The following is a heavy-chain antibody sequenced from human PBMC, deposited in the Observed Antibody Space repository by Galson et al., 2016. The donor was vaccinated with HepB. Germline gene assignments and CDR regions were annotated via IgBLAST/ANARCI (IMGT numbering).Heavy chain of an antibody. CDR1: GYTFSSYI. CDR2: ISYLGISQ. V-gene: IGHV3-30-3*02. CDR3: ARAGGTTSIFAFDL. J-gene: IGHJ3*01. D-gene: IGHD1-14*01. Sequence: CLRLSCAASGYTFSSYIIHWVRQAPGKGLEWVSVISYLGISQDYADSVKGRFTISRDDSKNTLYLQLNGLRPEDTAVYYCARAGGTTSIFAFDLWGRGTLVTVSS.